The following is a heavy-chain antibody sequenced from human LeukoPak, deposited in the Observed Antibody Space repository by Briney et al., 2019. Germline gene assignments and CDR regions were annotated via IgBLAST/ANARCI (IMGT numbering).Heavy chain of an antibody. D-gene: IGHD6-6*01. CDR3: ARLGMVAARNAFDI. CDR1: GGSISSSSYY. CDR2: IYYSGST. V-gene: IGHV4-39*01. J-gene: IGHJ3*02. Sequence: ASETLSLTCTVSGGSISSSSYYWGWIRQPPGKGLEWIGSIYYSGSTYYNPSLKSRVTISVDTSKNQFSLKLSSVTAADTAVYYCARLGMVAARNAFDIWGQGTMVTVSS.